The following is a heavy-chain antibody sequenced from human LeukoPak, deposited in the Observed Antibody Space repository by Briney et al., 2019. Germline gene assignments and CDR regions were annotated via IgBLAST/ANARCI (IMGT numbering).Heavy chain of an antibody. J-gene: IGHJ5*02. Sequence: ASVKVSCKASGYTFYYYGISWVRQAPGQGLEWMGWVSAYNGNTNYAQKFQGRVTMTRDTSISTAYMELSRLRSDDTAVYYCARGRGEQQLVLWFDPWGQGTLVTVSS. CDR1: GYTFYYYG. D-gene: IGHD6-13*01. CDR3: ARGRGEQQLVLWFDP. V-gene: IGHV1-18*01. CDR2: VSAYNGNT.